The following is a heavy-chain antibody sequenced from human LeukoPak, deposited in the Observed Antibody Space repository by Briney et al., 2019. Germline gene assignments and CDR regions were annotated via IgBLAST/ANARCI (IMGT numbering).Heavy chain of an antibody. CDR2: ISSSGSTI. CDR1: GFTFSSYE. CDR3: ARSIVGASGGGY. Sequence: PGGSLRLSCAASGFTFSSYEMNWVRQAPGEGLEWVSYISSSGSTIYYADSVKGRFTISRDNAKNSLYLQMNSLRAEDTAVYYCARSIVGASGGGYWGQGTLVTVSS. D-gene: IGHD1-26*01. V-gene: IGHV3-48*03. J-gene: IGHJ4*02.